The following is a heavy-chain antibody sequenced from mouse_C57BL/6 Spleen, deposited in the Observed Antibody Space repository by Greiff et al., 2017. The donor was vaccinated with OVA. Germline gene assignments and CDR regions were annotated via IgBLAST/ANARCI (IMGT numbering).Heavy chain of an antibody. CDR2: ISDGGSYT. D-gene: IGHD1-1*01. V-gene: IGHV5-4*01. J-gene: IGHJ2*01. CDR3: ARDLSYGSSYDYFDY. Sequence: EVKLVESGGGLVKPGGSLKLSCAASGFTFSSYAMSWVRQTPEKRLEWVATISDGGSYTYYPDNVKGRFTISRDNAKNNLYLQMSHLKSEDTAMYYCARDLSYGSSYDYFDYWGQGTTLTVSS. CDR1: GFTFSSYA.